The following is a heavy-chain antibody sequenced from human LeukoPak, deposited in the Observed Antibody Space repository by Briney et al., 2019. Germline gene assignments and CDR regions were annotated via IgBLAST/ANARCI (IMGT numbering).Heavy chain of an antibody. V-gene: IGHV1-2*02. CDR2: INPNSGGT. Sequence: GASVKVSCKASGYTFTGYYMHWVRQAPGQGLEWMGWINPNSGGTNYAQKFQGRVTMTRDTSINTAYMELSRLRSDDTAVYYCARAVGYSYGFDYWGQGTLVTVSS. CDR3: ARAVGYSYGFDY. D-gene: IGHD5-18*01. J-gene: IGHJ4*02. CDR1: GYTFTGYY.